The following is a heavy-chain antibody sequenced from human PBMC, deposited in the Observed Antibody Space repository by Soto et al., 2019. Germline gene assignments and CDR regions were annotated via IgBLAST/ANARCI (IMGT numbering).Heavy chain of an antibody. CDR1: GGSISSYY. D-gene: IGHD2-21*01. Sequence: SETLSLTCTVSGGSISSYYWSWIRQPPGKGLEWIGHIYYSGSTNYNPSLKSRVTISVDTSKNQFSLKLRSVTAADTAVYYCAGEQEAIRLDYWGLGTLVTVSS. V-gene: IGHV4-59*01. J-gene: IGHJ4*02. CDR2: IYYSGST. CDR3: AGEQEAIRLDY.